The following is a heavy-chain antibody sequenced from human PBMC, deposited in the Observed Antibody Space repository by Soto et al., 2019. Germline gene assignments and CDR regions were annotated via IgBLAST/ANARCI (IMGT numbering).Heavy chain of an antibody. CDR3: ARDEGLVLYGDYVVNNWFDP. V-gene: IGHV1-3*01. CDR2: INAGNGNT. D-gene: IGHD4-17*01. Sequence: QVPLVQSGAEVKKPGASVKVSCKASGYTFTSYAMHWVRQAPGQRLEWMGWINAGNGNTKYSQKFQGRVTITRDTSASTAYMELSSLRSEDTAVYYCARDEGLVLYGDYVVNNWFDPWGQGTLVTVSS. CDR1: GYTFTSYA. J-gene: IGHJ5*02.